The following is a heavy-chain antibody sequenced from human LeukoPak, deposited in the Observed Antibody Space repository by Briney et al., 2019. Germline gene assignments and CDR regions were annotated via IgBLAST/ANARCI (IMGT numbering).Heavy chain of an antibody. J-gene: IGHJ6*03. CDR2: ISSSSSYI. V-gene: IGHV3-21*01. D-gene: IGHD2-2*01. Sequence: GGSLRLSCAASGFTVSSNYMTWVRQAPGKGLEWVSSISSSSSYIYYADSVKGRFTISRDNAKNSLYLQMNSLGAEDTAVYYCAREGTSWGYYYYYMDVWGKGTTVTISS. CDR3: AREGTSWGYYYYYMDV. CDR1: GFTVSSNY.